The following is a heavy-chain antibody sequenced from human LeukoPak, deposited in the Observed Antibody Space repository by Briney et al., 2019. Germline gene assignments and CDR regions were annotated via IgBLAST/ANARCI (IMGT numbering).Heavy chain of an antibody. J-gene: IGHJ4*02. Sequence: GGSLRLSCAASGFTFSDYYMSWIRQAPGKGLEWVSYISSSGSTIYYADSVKGRFTISRDNARNSLYLQMNSLRAEDTAVYYCARPDQTGYFDYWGQGTLVTVSS. D-gene: IGHD3-9*01. CDR1: GFTFSDYY. CDR3: ARPDQTGYFDY. CDR2: ISSSGSTI. V-gene: IGHV3-11*01.